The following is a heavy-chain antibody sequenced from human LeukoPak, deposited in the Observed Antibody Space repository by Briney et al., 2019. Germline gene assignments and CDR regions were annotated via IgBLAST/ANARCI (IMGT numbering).Heavy chain of an antibody. V-gene: IGHV3-23*01. Sequence: GGSLGLSCAAYGFTFSSYGMHWVRQAPGKGLEWVSGISGGGGSTYYADSVKGRFTISRDNSKNTLYLQMNSLRAEDTAVYYCAKVHYYDSSGYYYYYYGMDVWGQGTTVTVSS. D-gene: IGHD3-22*01. CDR1: GFTFSSYG. CDR3: AKVHYYDSSGYYYYYYGMDV. J-gene: IGHJ6*02. CDR2: ISGGGGST.